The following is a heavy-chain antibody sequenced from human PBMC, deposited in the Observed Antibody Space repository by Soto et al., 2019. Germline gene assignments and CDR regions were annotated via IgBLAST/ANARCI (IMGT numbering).Heavy chain of an antibody. V-gene: IGHV3-74*01. CDR3: ARGIFGSGTTNDS. Sequence: EVQLVESGGGLVQPGGSLRLSCAASGFTFSGSWMHWVRQAPGKGVIWVSRINGDGSGTSYADFVKGRFTISRDNAKNTLFLQMNGLRAEDTAVYYCARGIFGSGTTNDSWGQGTLVTVSS. J-gene: IGHJ4*02. CDR1: GFTFSGSW. D-gene: IGHD3-10*01. CDR2: INGDGSGT.